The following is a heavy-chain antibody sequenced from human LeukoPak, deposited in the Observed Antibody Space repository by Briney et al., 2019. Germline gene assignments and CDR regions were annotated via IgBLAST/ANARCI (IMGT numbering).Heavy chain of an antibody. Sequence: GGSLRLSCAASGFTFSSYAMSWVRQAPGKGLEWVSAISGSGGSTYYADSVKGRFTISRDNSKNTVYLQMNSLRAEDTAVYYCAKAAGSGIAARNNWFDPWGQGTLVTVSS. CDR1: GFTFSSYA. CDR3: AKAAGSGIAARNNWFDP. J-gene: IGHJ5*02. CDR2: ISGSGGST. V-gene: IGHV3-23*01. D-gene: IGHD6-6*01.